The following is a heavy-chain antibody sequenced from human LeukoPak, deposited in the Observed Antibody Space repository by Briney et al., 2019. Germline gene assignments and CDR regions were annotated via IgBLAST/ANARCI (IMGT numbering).Heavy chain of an antibody. CDR2: INPNSGGT. V-gene: IGHV1-2*02. Sequence: ASVKVSCKASGYTFTGYYMHWVRQAPGQGLEWMGWINPNSGGTNYAQKFQGRVTMTRDTSISTAYMELSRLRSDDTAVYYCARESDYGDCFDYWGQGTLVTVSS. J-gene: IGHJ4*02. CDR1: GYTFTGYY. CDR3: ARESDYGDCFDY. D-gene: IGHD4-17*01.